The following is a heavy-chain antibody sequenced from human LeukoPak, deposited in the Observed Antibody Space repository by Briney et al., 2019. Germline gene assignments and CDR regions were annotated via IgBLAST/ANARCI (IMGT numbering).Heavy chain of an antibody. V-gene: IGHV4-4*07. D-gene: IGHD6-6*01. CDR1: GGSISSYY. CDR3: ARHRYSSSSAHPNPKGEFDP. Sequence: SETLSLTCTVSGGSISSYYWSWIRQPAGKGLEWIGRIYTSGSTKYNPSLTGQFTMSVDTSKNQFSLKLSSVTAADTAVYYCARHRYSSSSAHPNPKGEFDPWGQGTLVTVSS. CDR2: IYTSGST. J-gene: IGHJ5*02.